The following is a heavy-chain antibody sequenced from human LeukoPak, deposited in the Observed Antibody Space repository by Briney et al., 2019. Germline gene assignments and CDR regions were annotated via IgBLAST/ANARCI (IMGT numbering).Heavy chain of an antibody. J-gene: IGHJ4*02. Sequence: SVKVSCKASEGTLNSYAISWVRQAPGQGLEWMGGIIPIFGTTNYVQKLQGRVTITADESTSAAYMELRSLRSEDTAMYYCARGRFRYYDTSGYYPPFDSWGQGTLVTVSS. CDR3: ARGRFRYYDTSGYYPPFDS. D-gene: IGHD3-22*01. CDR2: IIPIFGTT. V-gene: IGHV1-69*01. CDR1: EGTLNSYA.